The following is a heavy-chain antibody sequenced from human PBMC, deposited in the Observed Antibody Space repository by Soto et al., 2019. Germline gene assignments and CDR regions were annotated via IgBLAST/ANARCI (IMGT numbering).Heavy chain of an antibody. J-gene: IGHJ3*02. Sequence: PSETLSLTCAVYGGSFSGYYWSWIRQPPGKGLEWIGEINHSGSTNYNPSLKSRVTISVDTSKNQFSLKLSSVTAADTAVYYCAIPRTVGASWVAFDIWGQGTMVTVSS. CDR3: AIPRTVGASWVAFDI. D-gene: IGHD1-26*01. CDR2: INHSGST. CDR1: GGSFSGYY. V-gene: IGHV4-34*01.